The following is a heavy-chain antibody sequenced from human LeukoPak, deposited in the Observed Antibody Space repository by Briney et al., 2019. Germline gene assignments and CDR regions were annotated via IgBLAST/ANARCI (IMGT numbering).Heavy chain of an antibody. CDR1: GFTFSNYE. V-gene: IGHV3-21*01. J-gene: IGHJ6*03. CDR2: ISSSSSYI. Sequence: GGSLRLSCATSGFTFSNYEMNWVRQAPGKGLEWVSSISSSSSYIYYADSVKGRFTISRDNSKNTLYLQMNSLSADDTAVYYCARDKLRGSAGNYYYMDVWGKGTTVTVSS. D-gene: IGHD1-26*01. CDR3: ARDKLRGSAGNYYYMDV.